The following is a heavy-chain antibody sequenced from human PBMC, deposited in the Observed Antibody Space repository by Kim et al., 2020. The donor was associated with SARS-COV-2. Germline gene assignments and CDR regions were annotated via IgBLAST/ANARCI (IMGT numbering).Heavy chain of an antibody. CDR2: SHYSGST. CDR1: GGSISSYY. D-gene: IGHD3-10*01. CDR3: ARTESSGSYYPLSGMDV. J-gene: IGHJ6*02. V-gene: IGHV4-59*01. Sequence: SETLSLTCTVSGGSISSYYWSWIRQPPGKGLEWIGYSHYSGSTKCNPSLKSRVIISVDTPKNQFSLKLSSVTAADTAVYYCARTESSGSYYPLSGMDVWGQGTTVTVSS.